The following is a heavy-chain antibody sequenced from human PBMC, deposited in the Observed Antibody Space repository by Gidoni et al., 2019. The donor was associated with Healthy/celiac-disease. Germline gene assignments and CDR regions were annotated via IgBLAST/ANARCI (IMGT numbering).Heavy chain of an antibody. D-gene: IGHD4-17*01. CDR2: IWYDGSNK. V-gene: IGHV3-33*01. Sequence: GGGVVQPGRSLRLSCAASGFTFSSYGMHWVRQAPGKGLEWVAVIWYDGSNKYYADSVKGRFTISRDNSKNTLYLQMNSLRAEDTAVYYCARDPNYGGNSPPDYWGQGTLVTVSS. CDR3: ARDPNYGGNSPPDY. J-gene: IGHJ4*02. CDR1: GFTFSSYG.